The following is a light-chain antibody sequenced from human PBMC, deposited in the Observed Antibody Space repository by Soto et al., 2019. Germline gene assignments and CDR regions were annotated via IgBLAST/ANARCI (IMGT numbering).Light chain of an antibody. CDR3: CSYASSSTYV. CDR1: SSDVGAYNY. J-gene: IGLJ1*01. V-gene: IGLV2-23*02. CDR2: EVS. Sequence: QSALTQPASVSGSPGQSITISCTGTSSDVGAYNYVSWYQQYPGKAPKLIIYEVSQRPSGVSDRFSGSKSGNTASLTISGLQAEDEADYYCCSYASSSTYVFGTGTKVTVL.